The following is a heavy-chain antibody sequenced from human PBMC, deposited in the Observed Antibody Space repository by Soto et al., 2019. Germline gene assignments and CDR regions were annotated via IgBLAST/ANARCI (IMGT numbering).Heavy chain of an antibody. Sequence: SETPFLTCTVSGGSISSSSYFLGWIPQPPRKGLEWIGSIYYSGSTYYNPSLKSRVTISVDTSKNQFSLKLSSVTAADTAVYYCARLRRVAAAGTSWFDPWGQGTLVTVSS. CDR2: IYYSGST. V-gene: IGHV4-39*01. J-gene: IGHJ5*02. D-gene: IGHD6-13*01. CDR3: ARLRRVAAAGTSWFDP. CDR1: GGSISSSSYF.